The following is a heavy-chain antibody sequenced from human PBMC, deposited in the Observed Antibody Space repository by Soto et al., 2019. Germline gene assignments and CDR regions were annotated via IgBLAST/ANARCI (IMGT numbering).Heavy chain of an antibody. Sequence: PSETLSLTCTVSGGSISSYYWSWIRQPPGKGLEWIGYIYYSGSTNYNPSLKSRVTISVDTSKNQFSLKLSSVTAADTAVYYCARHIYYYGSGSYHPIDYWGQGTLVTVSS. CDR1: GGSISSYY. D-gene: IGHD3-10*01. J-gene: IGHJ4*02. CDR2: IYYSGST. CDR3: ARHIYYYGSGSYHPIDY. V-gene: IGHV4-59*08.